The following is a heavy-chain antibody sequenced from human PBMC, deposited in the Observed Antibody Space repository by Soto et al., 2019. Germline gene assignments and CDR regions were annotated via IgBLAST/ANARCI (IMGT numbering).Heavy chain of an antibody. J-gene: IGHJ4*02. CDR3: AKDVNNYYDTSGYFDY. V-gene: IGHV3-30*18. CDR2: ISYDGSEK. Sequence: QVQLVESGGGVVQPGRSLRLSCAASGFTFNNYGMHWVRQAPGKGLEWVTVISYDGSEKYYADSVKGRFTITRANSKNRLYLQMRSLRAENTAVYYCAKDVNNYYDTSGYFDYWGQGALVTVSS. D-gene: IGHD3-22*01. CDR1: GFTFNNYG.